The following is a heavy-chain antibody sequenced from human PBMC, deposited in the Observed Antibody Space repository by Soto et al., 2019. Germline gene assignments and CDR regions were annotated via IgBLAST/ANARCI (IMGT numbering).Heavy chain of an antibody. CDR3: ARPIAAAGNYYYGMDV. V-gene: IGHV5-10-1*01. CDR1: GSSFTSYW. J-gene: IGHJ6*02. Sequence: GESLKISCKGSGSSFTSYWISWVRQMPGKGLAWMGRIDPSDSYTNYSPSLQGHVTISADKSISTAYLQWSSLKASDTAMYYCARPIAAAGNYYYGMDVWGQCTTVTVSS. CDR2: IDPSDSYT. D-gene: IGHD6-13*01.